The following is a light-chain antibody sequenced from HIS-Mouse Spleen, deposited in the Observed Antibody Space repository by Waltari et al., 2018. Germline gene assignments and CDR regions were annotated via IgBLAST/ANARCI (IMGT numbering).Light chain of an antibody. CDR3: YSTDSSGNHMV. CDR1: ALPKKY. J-gene: IGLJ2*01. V-gene: IGLV3-10*01. Sequence: SYELTQPPALSVPPVQTARITCSGDALPKKYTYWYQQKSGQAPVLVISEDRKRPPGIPERFFGSSSGTMATLTISGAKVEDEADYYFYSTDSSGNHMVFGGGTKLTVL. CDR2: EDR.